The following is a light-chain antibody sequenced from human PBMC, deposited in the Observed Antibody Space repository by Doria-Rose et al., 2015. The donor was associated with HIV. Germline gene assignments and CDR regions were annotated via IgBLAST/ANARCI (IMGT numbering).Light chain of an antibody. CDR2: DGS. V-gene: IGKV3-20*01. Sequence: TQSPGTLSLSPGERATLSCRASQSFSSTYLAWYQRKPGQAPSLLIYDGSTKATGIPDRFSASGSGTDFTLTINRLEPEDFALYYCHQYGTSWTFGQGTKVEI. CDR1: QSFSSTY. CDR3: HQYGTSWT. J-gene: IGKJ1*01.